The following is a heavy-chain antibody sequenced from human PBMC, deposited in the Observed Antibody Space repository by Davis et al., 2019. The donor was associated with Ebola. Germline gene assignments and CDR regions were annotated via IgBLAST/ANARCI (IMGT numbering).Heavy chain of an antibody. V-gene: IGHV4-59*12. D-gene: IGHD3-10*01. Sequence: SETLSLTCTVSGGSISRYYWRWIPQPPGKGLEWIGYIYYSGSTNYNPSLKSRVTISVDTSKNQFSLKLSSVTAADTAVYYCARSRWFRGRDAFDIWGQGTMVTVSS. CDR3: ARSRWFRGRDAFDI. CDR2: IYYSGST. CDR1: GGSISRYY. J-gene: IGHJ3*02.